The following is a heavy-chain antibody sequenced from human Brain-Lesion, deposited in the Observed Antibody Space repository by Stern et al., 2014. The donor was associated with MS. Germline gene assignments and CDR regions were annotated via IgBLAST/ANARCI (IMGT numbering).Heavy chain of an antibody. V-gene: IGHV3-9*01. CDR1: GFTFDDYA. J-gene: IGHJ4*02. CDR2: ISWNSGTI. Sequence: EVQLVESGGDLVQPGRSLRLSCAAFGFTFDDYAMHWVRQAPGKGLAWVAGISWNSGTIGYADSVKGRFTTSRDNAYSSLYLQMNSLRPEDTALYYCARDITGSSAYFAYWGQGTRGTVSS. CDR3: ARDITGSSAYFAY. D-gene: IGHD1-14*01.